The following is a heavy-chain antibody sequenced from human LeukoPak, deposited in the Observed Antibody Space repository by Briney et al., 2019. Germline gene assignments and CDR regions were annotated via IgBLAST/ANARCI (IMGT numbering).Heavy chain of an antibody. CDR3: ARVGITMVRGVIFPQGYDY. CDR1: GFTFSSYG. V-gene: IGHV3-33*08. CDR2: IWYGGSNK. J-gene: IGHJ4*02. Sequence: GGSLRLSCAASGFTFSSYGMHWVRQAPGKGLEWVAVIWYGGSNKYYADSVKGRFTISRDNSKNTLYLQMNSLRAEDTAVYYCARVGITMVRGVIFPQGYDYWGQGTLVTVSS. D-gene: IGHD3-10*01.